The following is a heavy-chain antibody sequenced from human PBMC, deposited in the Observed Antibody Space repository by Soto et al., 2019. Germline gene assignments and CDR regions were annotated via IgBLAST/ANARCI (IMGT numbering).Heavy chain of an antibody. CDR2: ISISSSTI. CDR3: ARRCGSDWYIDY. Sequence: EVQLVESGGGLVKPGGSLRLSCAASGVTFRSYSMNWVRQAPGKGLEWVSYISISSSTIYYADSGKGRFTISRDIDKNLLYLQMNALRDEDTAVYYCARRCGSDWYIDYWGQGTIVTVSS. V-gene: IGHV3-48*02. CDR1: GVTFRSYS. J-gene: IGHJ4*02. D-gene: IGHD2-21*02.